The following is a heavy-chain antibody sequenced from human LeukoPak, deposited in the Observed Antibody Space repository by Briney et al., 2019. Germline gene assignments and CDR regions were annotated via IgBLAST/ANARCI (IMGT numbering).Heavy chain of an antibody. Sequence: GGSLRLSCAASGFTFSGYSMNWVRQAPGKGLEWVSSISSSSSYIYYADSVKGRFTISRDNAKNSLYLQMNSLRAEDTAVYYCARVVGTYGVDYWGQGTLVTVSS. J-gene: IGHJ4*02. CDR3: ARVVGTYGVDY. CDR1: GFTFSGYS. CDR2: ISSSSSYI. V-gene: IGHV3-21*01. D-gene: IGHD1-1*01.